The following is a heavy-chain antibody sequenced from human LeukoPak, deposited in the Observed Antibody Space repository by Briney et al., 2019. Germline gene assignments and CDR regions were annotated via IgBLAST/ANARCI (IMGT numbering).Heavy chain of an antibody. CDR1: GGSFSGYY. V-gene: IGHV4-34*01. CDR3: ARAGAAAGTGYYYGMDV. CDR2: INHSGST. D-gene: IGHD6-13*01. J-gene: IGHJ6*02. Sequence: SETLSLTCAVYGGSFSGYYWSWIRQPPGKGLEWIGEINHSGSTNYNPSLKSRVTISVDKSKNQFSLKLSSVTAADTAVYYCARAGAAAGTGYYYGMDVWGQGTTVTVSS.